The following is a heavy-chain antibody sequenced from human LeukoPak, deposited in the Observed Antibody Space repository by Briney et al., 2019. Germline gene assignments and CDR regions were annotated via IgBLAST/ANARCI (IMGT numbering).Heavy chain of an antibody. CDR1: GGTFSSYA. CDR2: IIPIFGTA. J-gene: IGHJ6*03. Sequence: SVKVSCKASGGTFSSYAISWVRQAPGQGLEWMGRIIPIFGTANYAQKFQGRVTITTDESTSTAYMELSSLRSEDTAVYYCARDSGPTRGYSGYDKLGHYYYMDVWGKGTTVTVSS. V-gene: IGHV1-69*05. CDR3: ARDSGPTRGYSGYDKLGHYYYMDV. D-gene: IGHD5-12*01.